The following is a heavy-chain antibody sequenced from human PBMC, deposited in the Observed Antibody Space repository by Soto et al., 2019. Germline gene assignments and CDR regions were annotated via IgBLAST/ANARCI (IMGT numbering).Heavy chain of an antibody. CDR1: GGSFSGYY. V-gene: IGHV4-34*01. CDR3: VRGQPHRITIFEVVIRSYDYGMDV. CDR2: INYRGST. D-gene: IGHD3-3*01. J-gene: IGHJ6*02. Sequence: ETLSLTCAVYGGSFSGYYWTWIRQTPGKGLEWIGEINYRGSTYYNPSLESRITMAVDTSKNQFSLKLSSVTAADTAVYFCVRGQPHRITIFEVVIRSYDYGMDVWGQGTTVTVSS.